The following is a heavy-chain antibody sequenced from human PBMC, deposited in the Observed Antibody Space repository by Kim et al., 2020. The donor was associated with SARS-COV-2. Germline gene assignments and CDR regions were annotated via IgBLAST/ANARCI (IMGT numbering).Heavy chain of an antibody. CDR3: ARNTPNYGMDV. CDR2: IWFDGSKK. Sequence: GGSLRLSCVASGFAFDRFGMHWVRQAPGKGLEWVAIIWFDGSKKYHGDSVKGRFSISRDNSKNMVHLQMNGLRAEDTAVYYCARNTPNYGMDVWGQGTTV. CDR1: GFAFDRFG. V-gene: IGHV3-33*01. J-gene: IGHJ6*02.